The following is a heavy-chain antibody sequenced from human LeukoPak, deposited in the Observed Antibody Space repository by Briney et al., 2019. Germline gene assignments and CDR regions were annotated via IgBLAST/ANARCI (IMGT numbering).Heavy chain of an antibody. CDR3: NYFWSGYFLFDY. V-gene: IGHV1-69*05. CDR2: IIPIFGTA. J-gene: IGHJ4*02. D-gene: IGHD3-3*01. CDR1: GGTFSSYA. Sequence: ASVEVSCKASGGTFSSYAISWVRQAPGQGLEWMGRIIPIFGTANYAQKFQGRVTITTDESTSTAYMELSSLRSEDTAVYYCNYFWSGYFLFDYWGQGTLVTVSS.